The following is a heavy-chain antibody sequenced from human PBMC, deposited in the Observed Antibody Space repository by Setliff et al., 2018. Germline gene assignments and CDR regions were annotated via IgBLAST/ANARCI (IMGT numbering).Heavy chain of an antibody. D-gene: IGHD3-9*01. CDR3: AKHGAYNDFLTGYNFYYDMDV. CDR1: GFTFSSSA. Sequence: PGGSLRLSCAASGFTFSSSAMAWVRQAPGKGLEWVSAISSTITSTYYADSVKVRFTISRDNSKNTLYLQMNSLRAEDTAVYYCAKHGAYNDFLTGYNFYYDMDVWGQGTTVTVSS. CDR2: ISSTITST. V-gene: IGHV3-23*01. J-gene: IGHJ6*02.